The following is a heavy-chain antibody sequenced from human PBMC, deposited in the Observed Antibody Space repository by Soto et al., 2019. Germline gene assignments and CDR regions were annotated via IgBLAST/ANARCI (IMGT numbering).Heavy chain of an antibody. CDR1: GFNCSSNW. J-gene: IGHJ6*02. CDR3: AREGFRAVMSYYGMDV. D-gene: IGHD3-16*01. CDR2: IKQDGSEK. Sequence: PGGSLRLSCVGAGFNCSSNWMTWVRQDTGKGLEWVANIKQDGSEKYYVDSVKGRFTISRDNAKNSLYLQMNSLRAEDTAVYYCAREGFRAVMSYYGMDVWGQGTTVTVSS. V-gene: IGHV3-7*04.